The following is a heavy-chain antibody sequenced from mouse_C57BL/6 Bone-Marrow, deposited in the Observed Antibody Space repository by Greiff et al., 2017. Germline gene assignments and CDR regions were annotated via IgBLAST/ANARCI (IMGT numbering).Heavy chain of an antibody. CDR2: IDPENGDT. Sequence: LVESGAELVRPGASVKLSCTASGFNIKDDYMHWVKQRPEQGLEWIGWIDPENGDTEYASKFQGKATITADTSSNTAYLQLSSLTSEDTAVYYCTRPIYYDYGDYWGQGTTLTVSS. D-gene: IGHD2-4*01. V-gene: IGHV14-4*01. CDR1: GFNIKDDY. CDR3: TRPIYYDYGDY. J-gene: IGHJ2*01.